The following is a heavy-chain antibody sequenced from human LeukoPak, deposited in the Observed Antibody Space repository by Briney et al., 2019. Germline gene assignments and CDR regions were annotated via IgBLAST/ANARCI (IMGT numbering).Heavy chain of an antibody. CDR3: ARGHVLASCSGGSCYSGHDY. CDR1: GYTFSNYD. CDR2: MNPNSGST. D-gene: IGHD2-15*01. V-gene: IGHV1-8*01. J-gene: IGHJ4*02. Sequence: ASVKVSCKASGYTFSNYDINWVRQAAGQGLEWMGWMNPNSGSTGYAQKFQGRVTMTRNTSISTAYMELSSLRSEDTAVYYRARGHVLASCSGGSCYSGHDYWGQGTLVTVSS.